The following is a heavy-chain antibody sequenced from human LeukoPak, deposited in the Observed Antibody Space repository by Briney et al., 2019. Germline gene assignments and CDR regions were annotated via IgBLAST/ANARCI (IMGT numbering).Heavy chain of an antibody. CDR3: ARETLAGSWFDP. V-gene: IGHV4-30-4*01. CDR2: IYYSGST. J-gene: IGHJ5*02. D-gene: IGHD2-15*01. CDR1: GGSISSGDYY. Sequence: SQTLSLTCTVSGGSISSGDYYWSWIRQPPGKGLEWIGYIYYSGSTYYNPSLKSRVTISVDTSKNQFSLKLSSVTAADTAVYYCARETLAGSWFDPWGQGTLVTVSS.